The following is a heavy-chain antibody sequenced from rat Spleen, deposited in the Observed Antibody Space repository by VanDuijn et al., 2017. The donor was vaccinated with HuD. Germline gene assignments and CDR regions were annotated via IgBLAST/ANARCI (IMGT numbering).Heavy chain of an antibody. D-gene: IGHD1-2*01. J-gene: IGHJ2*01. CDR3: ARVGYSSYVRYFDY. Sequence: QVQLKESGPGLVQPSQTLSLTCTVSGFSLTNYHVSWIRQPPGKGLEWMGVIWTGVSTADNSVFKSRLNISRDTPKSQVFLNMNSLQTEDTATYYCARVGYSSYVRYFDYWGQGVMVTVSS. V-gene: IGHV2-43*01. CDR1: GFSLTNYH. CDR2: IWTGVST.